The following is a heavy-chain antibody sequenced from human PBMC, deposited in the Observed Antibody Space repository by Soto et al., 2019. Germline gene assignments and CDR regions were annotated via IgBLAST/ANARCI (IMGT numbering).Heavy chain of an antibody. Sequence: GASVKVSCKASGGTFSSYTISWVRQAPGQGLEWMGRIIPILGIANYAQKFQGRVTITADKSTSTAYMELSSLRSEDTAVYYCARGLGRQSELGFDPWGQGTLVTVSS. V-gene: IGHV1-69*02. CDR1: GGTFSSYT. D-gene: IGHD7-27*01. CDR2: IIPILGIA. J-gene: IGHJ5*02. CDR3: ARGLGRQSELGFDP.